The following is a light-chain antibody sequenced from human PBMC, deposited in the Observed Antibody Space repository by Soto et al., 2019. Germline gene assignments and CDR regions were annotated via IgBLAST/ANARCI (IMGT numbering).Light chain of an antibody. CDR3: QQFWT. CDR1: ESVSSN. V-gene: IGKV3D-15*01. J-gene: IGKJ1*01. CDR2: GAS. Sequence: VMTHSPASLSASPGERATLSCRASESVSSNLAWYQQKPGQGPRLLIYGASTRATGIPDRFSGSGSGTDFTLTISRLEPEDFAVYYCQQFWTFGQGTKVDIK.